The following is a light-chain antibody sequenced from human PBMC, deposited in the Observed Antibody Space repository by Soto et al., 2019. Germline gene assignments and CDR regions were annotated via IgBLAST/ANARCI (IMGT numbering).Light chain of an antibody. CDR1: QSVSSY. CDR2: DAS. J-gene: IGKJ4*01. Sequence: EIVLTQSPATLSLSPGERATLSCRAGQSVSSYLAWYQQKPGQAPRLLIYDASNRATGIPARFSGSGSGTDFTLTISSLEPEDFAVYYCQQRINWPLTFGGGTKVEIK. V-gene: IGKV3-11*01. CDR3: QQRINWPLT.